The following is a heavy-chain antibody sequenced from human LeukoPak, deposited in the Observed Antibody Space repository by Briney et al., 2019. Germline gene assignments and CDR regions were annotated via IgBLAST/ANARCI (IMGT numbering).Heavy chain of an antibody. Sequence: GGSLRLSCVASGFTFSNYWMNWVRQAPGKGLEWAANIEEDGSEKYYVDSVKGRFTISRDNAKNSVYLQMSSLRDEDTAVFYCARGRRDTQYQVFDYWGQGTLVTVSS. CDR3: ARGRRDTQYQVFDY. D-gene: IGHD2-2*01. V-gene: IGHV3-7*01. CDR2: IEEDGSEK. J-gene: IGHJ4*02. CDR1: GFTFSNYW.